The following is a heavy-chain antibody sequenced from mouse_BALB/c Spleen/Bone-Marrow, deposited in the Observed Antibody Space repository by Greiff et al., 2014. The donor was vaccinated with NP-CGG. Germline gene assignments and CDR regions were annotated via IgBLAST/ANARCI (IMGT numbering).Heavy chain of an antibody. CDR2: IHCSGTT. D-gene: IGHD2-3*01. Sequence: VQLQQSGPDLVKPSQSLSLTRTVTGYSITSGYSWHWIRQFPGNKLEWMGYIHCSGTTNYNPSLKSRISITRDTSKNQFFLQLNSVTSDDTATYYCARQNDGYLYYAMDYWGQGTSVTVSS. V-gene: IGHV3-1*02. CDR3: ARQNDGYLYYAMDY. CDR1: GYSITSGYS. J-gene: IGHJ4*01.